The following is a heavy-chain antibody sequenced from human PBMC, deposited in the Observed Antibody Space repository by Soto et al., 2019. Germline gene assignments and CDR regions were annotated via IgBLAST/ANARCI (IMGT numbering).Heavy chain of an antibody. D-gene: IGHD3-22*01. CDR1: GITISNYP. V-gene: IGHV3-23*01. CDR2: ISGSGDRT. J-gene: IGHJ1*01. CDR3: VKDDGGYPSTAPH. Sequence: VQLLESGGGLVQPGGSLRLSCAASGITISNYPMSWVRQAPGKGLDWVSGISGSGDRTYYADSAMGRFTISKDISKNSLSLQLDNLGVEDTAVYFCVKDDGGYPSTAPHWGQGTLVTVSS.